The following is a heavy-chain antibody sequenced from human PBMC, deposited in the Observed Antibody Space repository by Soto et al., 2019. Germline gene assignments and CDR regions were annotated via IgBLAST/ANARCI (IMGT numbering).Heavy chain of an antibody. J-gene: IGHJ4*02. CDR1: GGSISSGDYY. Sequence: SETLSLTCTVSGGSISSGDYYWSWIRQPPGKGLEWIGYIYYSGSTYYNPSLKSRVTISVDTSKNQFSLKLSSVTAADTAVYYCARERDDYGDFGRMYYFDYWGQGTLVTVSS. CDR3: ARERDDYGDFGRMYYFDY. V-gene: IGHV4-30-4*01. CDR2: IYYSGST. D-gene: IGHD4-17*01.